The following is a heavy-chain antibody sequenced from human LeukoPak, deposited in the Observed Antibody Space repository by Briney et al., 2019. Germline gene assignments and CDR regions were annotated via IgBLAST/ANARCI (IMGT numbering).Heavy chain of an antibody. CDR2: MNPNSGNT. Sequence: ASVKVSCKASGYTFTSYDINWVRQAAGQGLEWMGWMNPNSGNTGYAQKFQGRVTITRNTSISTAYMELSSLRSEDTAVYYWARVARYSNMIGAFDIWGQGTMVTVSS. J-gene: IGHJ3*02. CDR1: GYTFTSYD. V-gene: IGHV1-8*03. CDR3: ARVARYSNMIGAFDI. D-gene: IGHD4-11*01.